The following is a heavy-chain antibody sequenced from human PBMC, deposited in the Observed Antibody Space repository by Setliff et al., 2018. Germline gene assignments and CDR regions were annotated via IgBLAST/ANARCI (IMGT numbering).Heavy chain of an antibody. V-gene: IGHV4-4*07. D-gene: IGHD1-26*01. CDR2: VYSNVGT. CDR1: GGSINNYY. Sequence: SETLSLTCTVSGGSINNYYWSWIRQPAGKGLEWTGRVYSNVGTNFNPSLKSRVTMSVDASKNQISLKLMSVTAADTAVYYCASRNSDGGPEYFQHWGQGALVTVSS. J-gene: IGHJ1*01. CDR3: ASRNSDGGPEYFQH.